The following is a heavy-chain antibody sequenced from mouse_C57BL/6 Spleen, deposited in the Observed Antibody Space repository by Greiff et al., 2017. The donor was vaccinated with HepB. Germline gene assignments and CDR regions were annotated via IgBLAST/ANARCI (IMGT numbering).Heavy chain of an antibody. CDR3: ARDRYYGSSYGAWFAY. V-gene: IGHV5-4*01. Sequence: EVHLVESGGGLVKPGGSLKLSCAASGFTFSSYAMSWVRQTPEKRLEWVATISDGGSYTYYPDNVKGRFTISRDNAKNNLYLQMSHLKSEDTAMYYCARDRYYGSSYGAWFAYWGQGTLVTVSA. CDR2: ISDGGSYT. CDR1: GFTFSSYA. J-gene: IGHJ3*01. D-gene: IGHD1-1*01.